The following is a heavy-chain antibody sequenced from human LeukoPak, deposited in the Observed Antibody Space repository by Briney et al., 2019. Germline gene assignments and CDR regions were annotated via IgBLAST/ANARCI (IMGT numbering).Heavy chain of an antibody. J-gene: IGHJ4*02. V-gene: IGHV5-51*01. CDR3: ARLDRAMGDN. D-gene: IGHD3-9*01. CDR2: IRPDDSNT. CDR1: AYRFTTDW. Sequence: GESLKISGKASAYRFTTDWVGWVRQMPGKGLEWMGNIRPDDSNTKYSPSFQGQVTISADKSISTAYLQWSSLKASDTAMYYCARLDRAMGDNWGQGTLVTVSS.